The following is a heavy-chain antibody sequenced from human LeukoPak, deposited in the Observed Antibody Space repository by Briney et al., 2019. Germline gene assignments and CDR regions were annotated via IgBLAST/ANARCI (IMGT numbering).Heavy chain of an antibody. D-gene: IGHD6-13*01. J-gene: IGHJ4*02. V-gene: IGHV3-48*03. Sequence: GGSLRLSCAASGFTFSSYEMNWVRQAPGKGLEWVSYISSSGSTIYYADSVKGRFTISRDNAKNSLYLQMNSLRAEDTAVYYRARSGYSSSWYVRGAFDYWGQGTLVTVSS. CDR3: ARSGYSSSWYVRGAFDY. CDR2: ISSSGSTI. CDR1: GFTFSSYE.